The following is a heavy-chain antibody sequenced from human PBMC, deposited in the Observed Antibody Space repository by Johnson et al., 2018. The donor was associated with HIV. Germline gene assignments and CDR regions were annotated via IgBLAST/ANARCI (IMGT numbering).Heavy chain of an antibody. CDR1: GFTFDDYG. CDR2: INWNGGST. J-gene: IGHJ3*02. Sequence: EVQLVESGGGVVQPGRSLRLSCAASGFTFDDYGMSWVRQAPGKGLEWVSGINWNGGSTGYADSVKGRFTISRDNAKNSLYLQMNSLRAEDTALYYCARDRYSSSSGAFDIWGQGTMVTVSS. V-gene: IGHV3-20*04. D-gene: IGHD6-6*01. CDR3: ARDRYSSSSGAFDI.